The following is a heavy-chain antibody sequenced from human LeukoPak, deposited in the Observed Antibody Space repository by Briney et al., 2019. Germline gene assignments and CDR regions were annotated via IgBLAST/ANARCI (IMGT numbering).Heavy chain of an antibody. CDR3: ARSLTPGQRNAFNI. V-gene: IGHV3-9*01. CDR2: INWSSDSI. J-gene: IGHJ3*02. D-gene: IGHD6-25*01. Sequence: PGGSLRLSCAASGFSFSDYAMYWVRQAPGKGLEWVSGINWSSDSIAYVDSVQGRFTVSRDNAKYSLYLQMNSLTTEDTAVYYCARSLTPGQRNAFNIWGRGTMVTVSS. CDR1: GFSFSDYA.